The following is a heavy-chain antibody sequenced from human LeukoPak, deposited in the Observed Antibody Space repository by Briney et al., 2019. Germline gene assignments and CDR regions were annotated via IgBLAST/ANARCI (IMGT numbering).Heavy chain of an antibody. Sequence: GGSLRLSCAASGFTFSSYDMSWVRQAPGKGLEWVSAISGSGGSTYYADSVKGRFTISRDSSKNTLFLQLNRLRPEDAGVYYCAKAPVTTCRGAYCYPFDYWGQGTLVTVSS. J-gene: IGHJ4*02. CDR1: GFTFSSYD. D-gene: IGHD2-21*01. CDR2: ISGSGGST. CDR3: AKAPVTTCRGAYCYPFDY. V-gene: IGHV3-23*01.